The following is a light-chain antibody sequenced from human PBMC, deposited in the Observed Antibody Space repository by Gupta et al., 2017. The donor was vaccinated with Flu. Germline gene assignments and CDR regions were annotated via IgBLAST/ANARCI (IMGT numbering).Light chain of an antibody. J-gene: IGLJ3*02. CDR1: SSNIESRT. V-gene: IGLV1-44*01. CDR2: SNN. Sequence: QSVLTQPPSASGTPGQRVTISCSGSSSNIESRTVNWYQQLPGTAPKLLIYSNNQRPSGAPDRFSGSKSGTSASLAISGLQSEDEGDYYCAAWDDSLNGWVFGGGTKLTVL. CDR3: AAWDDSLNGWV.